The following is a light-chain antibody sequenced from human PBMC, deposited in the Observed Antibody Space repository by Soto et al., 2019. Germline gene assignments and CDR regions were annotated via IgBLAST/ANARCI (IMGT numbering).Light chain of an antibody. CDR3: QQYGSSPRN. V-gene: IGKV3-20*01. J-gene: IGKJ2*01. CDR1: QSVSSNY. Sequence: EIVLTQSPGTLSLSPGERATLSCRASQSVSSNYLAWYQQKPGQTPRLFIYGASSRTTGVPDRFSGSGSGTDFTLTISRLEPEDFAVYYCQQYGSSPRNFGQGTKLEIK. CDR2: GAS.